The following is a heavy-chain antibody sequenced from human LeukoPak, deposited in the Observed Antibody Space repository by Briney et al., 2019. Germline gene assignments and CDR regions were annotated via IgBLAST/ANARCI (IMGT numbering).Heavy chain of an antibody. J-gene: IGHJ4*02. D-gene: IGHD6-6*01. CDR1: GYSISSGYY. Sequence: SETLSLTCTVSGYSISSGYYWGWIRQPPGKGLEWIGSIYHSGSTYYNPSLKSRVTISVDTSKNQFSLKLSSVTAADTAVYYCARGPAPRYSSSSVPGRGGLDYWGQGTLVTVSS. CDR2: IYHSGST. CDR3: ARGPAPRYSSSSVPGRGGLDY. V-gene: IGHV4-38-2*02.